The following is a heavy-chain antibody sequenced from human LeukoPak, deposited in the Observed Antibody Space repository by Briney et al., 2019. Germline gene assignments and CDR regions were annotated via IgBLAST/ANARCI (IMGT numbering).Heavy chain of an antibody. CDR3: AREIPGGAVTHDY. CDR1: GFTFSIYW. V-gene: IGHV3-7*01. D-gene: IGHD1-26*01. CDR2: IKEDGSEK. J-gene: IGHJ4*02. Sequence: GGSLRLSCAASGFTFSIYWMSWVRQAPGKGLEWVANIKEDGSEKYHVDSVKGRFTISRDNAKNSLYLQMNSLRAEDSAVYYCAREIPGGAVTHDYWGQGTLVTVSS.